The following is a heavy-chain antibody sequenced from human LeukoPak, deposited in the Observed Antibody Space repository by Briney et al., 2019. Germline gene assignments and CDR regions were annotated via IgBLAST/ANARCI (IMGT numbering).Heavy chain of an antibody. CDR1: GFTFDDYA. CDR2: ISWNSGSI. CDR3: AKDIGSSSWYGLDY. J-gene: IGHJ4*02. V-gene: IGHV3-9*01. Sequence: GRSLRLSCAASGFTFDDYAMHWVRQAPGKGLEWVSGISWNSGSIGYADSVKGRFTISRDNAKNSLYLQMNSLRVEDTALYYCAKDIGSSSWYGLDYWGQGTLVTVSS. D-gene: IGHD6-13*01.